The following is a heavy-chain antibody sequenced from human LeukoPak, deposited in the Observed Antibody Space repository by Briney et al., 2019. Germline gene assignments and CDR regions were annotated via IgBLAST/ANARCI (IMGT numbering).Heavy chain of an antibody. CDR3: AELGITMIGGV. CDR2: ISGSGGST. J-gene: IGHJ6*04. CDR1: GFTFSRYA. Sequence: GGSLRLPCAASGFTFSRYAMSWVRQAPGKGLEWVSAISGSGGSTYYADSVKGRFTISRDNSKNTLYLQMNSLRAEDTAVYYCAELGITMIGGVWGKGTTVTISS. V-gene: IGHV3-23*01. D-gene: IGHD3-10*02.